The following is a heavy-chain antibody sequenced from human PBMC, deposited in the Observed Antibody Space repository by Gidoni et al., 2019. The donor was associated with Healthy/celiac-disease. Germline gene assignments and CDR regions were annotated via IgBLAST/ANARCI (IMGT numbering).Heavy chain of an antibody. V-gene: IGHV4-39*01. CDR3: ARLQLDPELDCSSTSCYFHPDY. CDR1: GGSISSSSYY. CDR2: IYYSGST. J-gene: IGHJ4*02. D-gene: IGHD2-2*01. Sequence: QLQLQESGPGLVKPSATLSLTCTVAGGSISSSSYYWGWSRQPPGKGLEWIGSIYYSGSTYYNPSLKRRVPISVDTSTNQFSLKLSSVTAADTAVYYCARLQLDPELDCSSTSCYFHPDYWGQGTLVTVSS.